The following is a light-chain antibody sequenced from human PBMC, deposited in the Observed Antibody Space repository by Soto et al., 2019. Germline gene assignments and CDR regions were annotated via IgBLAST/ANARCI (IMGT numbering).Light chain of an antibody. Sequence: EIVLTQSPGTLSLSPGERASLSCRASQSVTSSYLAWYQQKPGQAPRLLIYDASSRATGIPDRFSGSGSGTDFTLTISRLEPEDFALYYCQQYSSSPTFGQGTNLEI. CDR2: DAS. V-gene: IGKV3-20*01. CDR3: QQYSSSPT. J-gene: IGKJ2*01. CDR1: QSVTSSY.